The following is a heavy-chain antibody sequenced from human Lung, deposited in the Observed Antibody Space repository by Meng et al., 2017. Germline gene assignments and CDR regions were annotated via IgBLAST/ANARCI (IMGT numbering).Heavy chain of an antibody. CDR1: GFTFTDHW. Sequence: EVQLVESGGGLVPPGCSRGLSCAASGFTFTDHWMNWVRQGPGKGLVWVSRITRDGTKPTYADSVKGRFTISRDNAKNTLYLQMNNLRAEDTAFYYCTNDRLNHWGQGALVTVSS. J-gene: IGHJ1*01. V-gene: IGHV3-74*01. CDR2: ITRDGTKP. D-gene: IGHD1-1*01. CDR3: TNDRLNH.